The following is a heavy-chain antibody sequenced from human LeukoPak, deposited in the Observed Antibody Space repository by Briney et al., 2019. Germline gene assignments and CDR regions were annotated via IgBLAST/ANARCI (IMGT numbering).Heavy chain of an antibody. CDR3: AREVTTGHYYLGY. D-gene: IGHD1-14*01. J-gene: IGHJ4*02. V-gene: IGHV3-21*01. Sequence: GGSLRLSCAASGFTFNSNGLHWVRRAPGKGPEWVSSISSGSSHTYYADSMKGRFTISRDNAKNSLYLQMNSLRAEDTAVYYCAREVTTGHYYLGYWGQGTLVTVSS. CDR2: ISSGSSHT. CDR1: GFTFNSNG.